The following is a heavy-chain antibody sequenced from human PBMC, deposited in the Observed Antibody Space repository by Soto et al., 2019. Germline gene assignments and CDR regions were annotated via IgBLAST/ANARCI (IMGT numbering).Heavy chain of an antibody. CDR1: GGSISSYY. CDR3: AREMVLHYYYYMDV. J-gene: IGHJ6*03. Sequence: PSETLSLTCTVSGGSISSYYWSWIRQPPGKGLEWIGYIYYSGSTNYNPSLKSRVTISVDTSKNQFSLKLSSVTAADTAVYYCAREMVLHYYYYMDVWGKGTKVTVSS. CDR2: IYYSGST. V-gene: IGHV4-59*01. D-gene: IGHD2-8*01.